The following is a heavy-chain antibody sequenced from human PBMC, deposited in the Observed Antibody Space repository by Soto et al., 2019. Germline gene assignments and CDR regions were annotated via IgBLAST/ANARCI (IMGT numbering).Heavy chain of an antibody. Sequence: GASVKVSCKAPGGTFSTYIISWVRQAPGQGLEWMGRIIPIPDITNYAQKFQGRVTVTADRSTSTAYMELTSLKSEDTAVYYCARDRITTRGDAFDLRGQGTMVTVSS. V-gene: IGHV1-69*04. D-gene: IGHD3-3*01. J-gene: IGHJ3*01. CDR3: ARDRITTRGDAFDL. CDR1: GGTFSTYI. CDR2: IIPIPDIT.